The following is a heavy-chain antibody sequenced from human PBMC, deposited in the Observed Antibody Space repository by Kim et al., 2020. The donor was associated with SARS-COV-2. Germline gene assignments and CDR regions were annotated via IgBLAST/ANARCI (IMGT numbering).Heavy chain of an antibody. D-gene: IGHD2-21*02. J-gene: IGHJ4*02. CDR2: IRSNGYGGTA. CDR3: TRVELFCAGDCTYYFDY. Sequence: GGSLRLSCTPSGFTFGDYAMSWVRQAPGKGLEWVGFIRSNGYGGTAEYAASVRGRFTISRDDSKSIAYLQMNSLKTEDTAVYYCTRVELFCAGDCTYYFDYWGQGTLVTVSS. CDR1: GFTFGDYA. V-gene: IGHV3-49*04.